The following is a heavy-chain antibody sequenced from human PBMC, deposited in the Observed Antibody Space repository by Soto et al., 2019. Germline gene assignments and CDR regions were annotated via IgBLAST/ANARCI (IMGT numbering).Heavy chain of an antibody. Sequence: QVQLQQWGAGLLKPSETLSLTCAVYGGSFSDYHWNWIRQPPGKGLEWIGEINQSGSTNYDPSLKRRITISVDTSKNQFSLKLSSVTAADTAVYCCARGRSLPPTSPFRPQLGRSWFDPWGQGSLVTVSS. CDR2: INQSGST. CDR3: ARGRSLPPTSPFRPQLGRSWFDP. CDR1: GGSFSDYH. V-gene: IGHV4-34*01. J-gene: IGHJ5*02. D-gene: IGHD1-26*01.